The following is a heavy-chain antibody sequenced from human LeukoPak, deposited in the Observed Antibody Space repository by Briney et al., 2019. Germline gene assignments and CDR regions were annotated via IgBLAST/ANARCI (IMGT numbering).Heavy chain of an antibody. Sequence: GASVKVSCKASGYTFTSYDINWVRQATGQGLEWMGWMNPNSGNTGYAQKFQGRVTMTRNASISTAYMELSSLRSEDTAVYYCAREGGGGIAAAATSDYWGQGTLVTVSS. D-gene: IGHD6-13*01. CDR1: GYTFTSYD. CDR3: AREGGGGIAAAATSDY. J-gene: IGHJ4*02. CDR2: MNPNSGNT. V-gene: IGHV1-8*01.